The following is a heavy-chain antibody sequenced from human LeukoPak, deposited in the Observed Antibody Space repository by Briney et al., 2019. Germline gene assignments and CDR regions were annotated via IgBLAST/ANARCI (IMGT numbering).Heavy chain of an antibody. J-gene: IGHJ3*02. Sequence: GGSLRLSCAASKVTFSSYEMNWVRQAPGKGLEGVSYISSSGSTIYYADSVKGRFTISRDNVKKSLYLQMNSLRAEDTAVYYCARDLFLWGAFDIWGQGTMVTVSS. D-gene: IGHD2/OR15-2a*01. CDR2: ISSSGSTI. CDR3: ARDLFLWGAFDI. V-gene: IGHV3-48*03. CDR1: KVTFSSYE.